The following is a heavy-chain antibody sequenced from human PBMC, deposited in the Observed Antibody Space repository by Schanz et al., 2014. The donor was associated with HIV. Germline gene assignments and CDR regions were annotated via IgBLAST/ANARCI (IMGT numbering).Heavy chain of an antibody. CDR3: VRDCVSGCPADY. CDR1: GFMFSTYA. V-gene: IGHV3-48*02. Sequence: DVQLVESGGGLEQPGGSLRLSCAASGFMFSTYAMHWVRQAPGKGLEWVSKINSGSTIKNYADSVKGRFTISRDNAKNALQQQMSSLREDDAAIYCGVRDCVSGCPADYWGQGTLVTVSA. D-gene: IGHD6-19*01. J-gene: IGHJ4*02. CDR2: INSGSTIK.